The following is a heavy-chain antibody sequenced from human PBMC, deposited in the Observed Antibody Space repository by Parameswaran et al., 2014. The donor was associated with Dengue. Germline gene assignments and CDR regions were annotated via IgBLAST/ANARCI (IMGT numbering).Heavy chain of an antibody. CDR3: ARGGYEFDY. Sequence: SLKISCAASGFTFSSYAMHWVRQAPGKGLEWVAVISYDGSNKYYADSVKGRFTISRDNSKNTLYLQMNSLRAEDTAVYYCARGGYEFDYWGQGTLVTVSS. CDR2: ISYDGSNK. D-gene: IGHD5-12*01. CDR1: GFTFSSYA. V-gene: IGHV3-30-3*01. J-gene: IGHJ4*02.